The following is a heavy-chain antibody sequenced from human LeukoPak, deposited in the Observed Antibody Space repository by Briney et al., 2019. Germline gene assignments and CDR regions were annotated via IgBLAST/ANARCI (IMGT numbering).Heavy chain of an antibody. Sequence: GGSLRLSCAASGFTFSSYAMSWVRQAPGKGLEWVSAISGSGSSTYYADSVKGRFTISRDNSKNTLYLQMNSLRAEDTAVYYCAKDSTGSGWRYFDYWGQGTLVTVSS. V-gene: IGHV3-23*01. D-gene: IGHD6-19*01. CDR3: AKDSTGSGWRYFDY. J-gene: IGHJ4*02. CDR1: GFTFSSYA. CDR2: ISGSGSST.